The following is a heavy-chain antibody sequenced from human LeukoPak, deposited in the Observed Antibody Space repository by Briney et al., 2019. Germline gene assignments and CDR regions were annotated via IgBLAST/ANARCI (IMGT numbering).Heavy chain of an antibody. V-gene: IGHV5-10-1*04. Sequence: GESLQISCQGSGYSFTSYWISWVRQMPGKGLEWMGRIDPSDSYTNYSPSFQGQVTISADKSISTAYLQWSSLKASDTAMYYCARGDGGTSWLDSWGQGTLVTVSS. D-gene: IGHD6-13*01. CDR2: IDPSDSYT. CDR3: ARGDGGTSWLDS. J-gene: IGHJ4*02. CDR1: GYSFTSYW.